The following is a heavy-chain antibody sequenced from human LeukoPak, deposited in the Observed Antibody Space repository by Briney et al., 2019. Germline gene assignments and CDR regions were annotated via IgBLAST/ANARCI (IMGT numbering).Heavy chain of an antibody. D-gene: IGHD6-13*01. Sequence: SETLSLTCTVSGGSISSYYWSWIRQPPGKGLEWIGYIFYTGSTNYNPSLKSRVTISVDTSKNQFSLKLRSVTAADTAVYYCAKISSSNWYTERGAFDVWGQGTMVTVSS. CDR1: GGSISSYY. CDR3: AKISSSNWYTERGAFDV. J-gene: IGHJ3*01. V-gene: IGHV4-59*01. CDR2: IFYTGST.